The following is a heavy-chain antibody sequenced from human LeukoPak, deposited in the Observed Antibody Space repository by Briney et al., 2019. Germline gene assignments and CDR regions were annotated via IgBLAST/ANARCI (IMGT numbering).Heavy chain of an antibody. J-gene: IGHJ4*02. D-gene: IGHD3-9*01. CDR2: IYTSGST. V-gene: IGHV4-4*07. Sequence: SETLSLTCTVSGGSVSSYYWSWIRQPAGKGLEWIGRIYTSGSTNYNPSLKSRVTMSVDTSKNQFSLKLSSVTAADTAVYYCARSRERLVTNYFDYWGQGTLVTVSS. CDR1: GGSVSSYY. CDR3: ARSRERLVTNYFDY.